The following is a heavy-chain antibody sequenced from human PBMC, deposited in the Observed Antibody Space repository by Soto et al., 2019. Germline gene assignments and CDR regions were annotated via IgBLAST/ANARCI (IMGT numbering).Heavy chain of an antibody. Sequence: SETLSLTCTVSCGFISNGDYHWSWIRQPPGKGLEWIGYTYPSGSTYYNASLRSRVTISIDASKNQFSLKLNSVTAADTAVYYCAREGGYDSPHGCWGQGTLVTVSS. CDR1: CGFISNGDYH. CDR2: TYPSGST. V-gene: IGHV4-30-4*01. J-gene: IGHJ4*02. CDR3: AREGGYDSPHGC. D-gene: IGHD5-12*01.